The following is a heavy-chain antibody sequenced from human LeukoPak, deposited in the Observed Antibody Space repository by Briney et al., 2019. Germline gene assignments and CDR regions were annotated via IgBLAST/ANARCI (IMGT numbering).Heavy chain of an antibody. CDR1: GFTFSHYG. J-gene: IGHJ4*02. CDR2: IWSDGSNR. V-gene: IGHV3-33*06. Sequence: GRSLRLSCATSGFTFSHYGMHWVRQAPGKGLEWVAVIWSDGSNRYYGDPVKGRFTISRDNFQRTVYLQMNSLRAEDTAVYYCAKDAQRGFDYSNSLDNWGQGTLVTVSS. D-gene: IGHD4-11*01. CDR3: AKDAQRGFDYSNSLDN.